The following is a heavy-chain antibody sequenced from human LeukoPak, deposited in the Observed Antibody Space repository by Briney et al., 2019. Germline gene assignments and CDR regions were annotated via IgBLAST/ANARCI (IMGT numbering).Heavy chain of an antibody. CDR2: IRYDGNNK. CDR3: ARSSIIAAAGPYYFDY. Sequence: GGSLRLSCAASGFTFSDYGMHWVRQAPGKGLEWVSFIRYDGNNKYYADSVKGRFTISRDNSKNTLYLQMNSLRAEDTAVYYCARSSIIAAAGPYYFDYWGQGTLVTVSS. J-gene: IGHJ4*02. V-gene: IGHV3-30*02. CDR1: GFTFSDYG. D-gene: IGHD6-13*01.